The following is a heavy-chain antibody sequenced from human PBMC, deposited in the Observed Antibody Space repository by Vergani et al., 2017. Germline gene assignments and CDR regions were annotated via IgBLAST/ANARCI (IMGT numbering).Heavy chain of an antibody. CDR3: ARVWPGGEPVPWGQQDAFDI. CDR2: IYYSGST. V-gene: IGHV4-39*07. J-gene: IGHJ3*02. Sequence: QLQLQESGPGLVKPSETLSLTCTVSGGSISSSSYYWGWIRQPPGKGLEWIGCIYYSGSTYYNPSLKSRVTISVDTSKNQFSLKLSSVTAADTAVYYCARVWPGGEPVPWGQQDAFDIWGQGTMVTVSS. D-gene: IGHD3/OR15-3a*01. CDR1: GGSISSSSYY.